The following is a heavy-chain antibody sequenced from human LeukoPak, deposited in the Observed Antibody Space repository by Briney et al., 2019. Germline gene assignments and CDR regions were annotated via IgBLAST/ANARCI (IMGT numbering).Heavy chain of an antibody. J-gene: IGHJ4*02. Sequence: PGRSLRLSCAASGFTFSSYGMHWVRQAPGKGLEWVAVIWYDGSNKYYADSVKGGFTISRDNSKNTLYLQMNRLRAEDTAVYYCARDKVYGSGSYFMPYDWGQGTLVTVSS. D-gene: IGHD1-26*01. V-gene: IGHV3-33*01. CDR3: ARDKVYGSGSYFMPYD. CDR2: IWYDGSNK. CDR1: GFTFSSYG.